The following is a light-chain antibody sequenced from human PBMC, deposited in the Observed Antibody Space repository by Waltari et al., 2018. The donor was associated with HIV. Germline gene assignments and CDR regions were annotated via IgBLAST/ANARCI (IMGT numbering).Light chain of an antibody. CDR2: LGS. CDR3: MQSLQTPRT. V-gene: IGKV2-28*01. J-gene: IGKJ1*01. CDR1: QSLLHSNGYNY. Sequence: DFVMTQSPLSLPVTPGEPASISCRSSQSLLHSNGYNYLDWYLQEPGQSPQLLIYLGSNRASGVPDRFSGSGSGTDFTLKISRVEAEDVGVYYCMQSLQTPRTFGQGTKVEIK.